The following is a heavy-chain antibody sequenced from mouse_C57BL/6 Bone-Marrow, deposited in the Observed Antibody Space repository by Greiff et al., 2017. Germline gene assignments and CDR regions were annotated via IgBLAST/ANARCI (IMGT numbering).Heavy chain of an antibody. CDR2: INPNNGGT. CDR1: GYTFTDYN. V-gene: IGHV1-18*01. J-gene: IGHJ2*01. D-gene: IGHD4-1*01. Sequence: EVQLQQSGPELVKPGASVKIPCKASGYTFTDYNMDWVKQSHGKSLEWIGDINPNNGGTIYNQKFKGKATLTVDKSSSTAYMELRSLTSEDTAVYYCARYRELGRARYYFDYWGQGTTLTVSS. CDR3: ARYRELGRARYYFDY.